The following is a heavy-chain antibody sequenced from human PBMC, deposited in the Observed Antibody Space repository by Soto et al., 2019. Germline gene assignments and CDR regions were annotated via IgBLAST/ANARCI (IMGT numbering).Heavy chain of an antibody. D-gene: IGHD6-13*01. V-gene: IGHV4-34*01. CDR2: INHSGST. J-gene: IGHJ4*02. Sequence: QVQLQQWGAGLLKPSETLSLTCAVYGGSFSGYYWSWIRQPPGKGLEWIGEINHSGSTNYNPSLKSRVTISVDTSKNQFSLKLSSVTAADTAVYYCERVGAAGTFGGVYWGQGTLVTVSS. CDR1: GGSFSGYY. CDR3: ERVGAAGTFGGVY.